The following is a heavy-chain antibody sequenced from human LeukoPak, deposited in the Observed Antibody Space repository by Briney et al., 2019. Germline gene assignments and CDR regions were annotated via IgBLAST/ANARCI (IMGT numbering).Heavy chain of an antibody. J-gene: IGHJ6*02. V-gene: IGHV4-30-4*01. CDR3: ARSRIFYYYGMDV. CDR2: IYYNGRT. Sequence: PSQTLSLTCTVSGVSISSGDYYWSWIRQPPGRGLEWIGYIYYNGRTYHNPSRKSRVTISVDTSKNQFSLKLSSVTDADTAVYSCARSRIFYYYGMDVWGQGTTVTVSS. D-gene: IGHD3-3*02. CDR1: GVSISSGDYY.